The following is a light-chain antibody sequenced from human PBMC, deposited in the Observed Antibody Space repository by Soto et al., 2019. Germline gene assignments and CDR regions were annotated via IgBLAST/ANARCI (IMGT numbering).Light chain of an antibody. CDR2: DVT. Sequence: QSALTQPASVSGSPGQSITISCTGTSSDVGGFNYVSWYQQHPGKAPKLMIYDVTNWPSGVSYRFSGSKSGNTASLTISGLQAEDEADYYCNSYTSSTTYVFVTGTKVTVL. V-gene: IGLV2-14*03. J-gene: IGLJ1*01. CDR1: SSDVGGFNY. CDR3: NSYTSSTTYV.